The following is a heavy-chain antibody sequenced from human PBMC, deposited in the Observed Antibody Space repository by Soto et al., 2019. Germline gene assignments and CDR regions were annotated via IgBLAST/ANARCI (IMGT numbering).Heavy chain of an antibody. Sequence: GGSLRLSCAASGFTFSSYGMHWVRQAPGKGLEWVAVIWYDGSNKYYADSVKGRFTISRDNSKNTLYLQMNSLRAEDTAVYYCAREPLWFGEEYDAFDIWGQGTMVTVSS. D-gene: IGHD3-10*01. CDR2: IWYDGSNK. J-gene: IGHJ3*02. V-gene: IGHV3-33*01. CDR3: AREPLWFGEEYDAFDI. CDR1: GFTFSSYG.